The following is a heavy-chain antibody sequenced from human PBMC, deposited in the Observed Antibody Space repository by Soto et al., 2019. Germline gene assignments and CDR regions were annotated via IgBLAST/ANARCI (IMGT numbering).Heavy chain of an antibody. CDR2: TSNSGST. CDR1: GGSITSSGYY. Sequence: QVQLQESGPGLVKPSQTLSLTCTVSGGSITSSGYYWSWIRQHPGEGLEWIGFTSNSGSTSYNPSLKSRVTISVDTSSNQFSLNLKSVTAAATAVYYCASGGGSTKVDYWGQGTLVTVSP. V-gene: IGHV4-31*03. CDR3: ASGGGSTKVDY. D-gene: IGHD2-2*01. J-gene: IGHJ4*02.